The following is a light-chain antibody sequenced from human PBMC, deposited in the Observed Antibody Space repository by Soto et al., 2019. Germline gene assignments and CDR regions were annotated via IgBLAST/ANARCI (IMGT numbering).Light chain of an antibody. CDR2: AAS. Sequence: DIRMTQSPSSLSASVGDRVTITCRASQSISSYLNWYQQKPGKAPKLLIYAASSLQSGVPSRFSGSGSGTDFTHTISSLQPEEYATYYCQQSYSTPVYTFGQGTKLEIK. CDR1: QSISSY. J-gene: IGKJ2*01. CDR3: QQSYSTPVYT. V-gene: IGKV1-39*01.